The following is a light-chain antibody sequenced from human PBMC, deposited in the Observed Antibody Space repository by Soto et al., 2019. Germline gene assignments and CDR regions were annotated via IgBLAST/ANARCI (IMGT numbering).Light chain of an antibody. CDR3: QQVKSYPRT. V-gene: IGKV1-9*01. Sequence: DIQLTQSPSFLSASVGDRVTITCRASQGIAGSLAWYQQKPGKPPKLLIYAESTLQSGVPSRFSGSGSGTRGTLTISSLQPEDFATYYCQQVKSYPRTFGGGTKGGYQT. CDR1: QGIAGS. J-gene: IGKJ4*01. CDR2: AES.